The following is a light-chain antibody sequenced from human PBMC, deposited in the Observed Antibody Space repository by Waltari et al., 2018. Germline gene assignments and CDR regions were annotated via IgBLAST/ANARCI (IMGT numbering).Light chain of an antibody. V-gene: IGKV1-39*01. CDR2: GSS. CDR1: QRISTY. J-gene: IGKJ3*01. CDR3: QQTYSLFT. Sequence: DIQMTQSTSFLSASVGDRVTISCRASQRISTYLNWYQQKAGEAPKLLIYGSSSLQSGVPSRFSGTGSGTDFTLTINSLQPEDFATYYCQQTYSLFTFGPGTTVDFK.